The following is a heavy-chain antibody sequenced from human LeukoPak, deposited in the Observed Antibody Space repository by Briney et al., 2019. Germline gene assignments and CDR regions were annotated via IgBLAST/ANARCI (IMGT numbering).Heavy chain of an antibody. Sequence: APVKASCKPSRRTFSSYAIRWVRQAAGQGLEWRGRIPPMLGSTNSAQKLQGRVTFSAYKSTSTVYMELPSLRSEDKAVYYWARASEVTKSSWYFPPFASWGQGTLVTVSS. V-gene: IGHV1-69*04. CDR3: ARASEVTKSSWYFPPFAS. J-gene: IGHJ5*01. CDR2: IPPMLGST. D-gene: IGHD6-13*01. CDR1: RRTFSSYA.